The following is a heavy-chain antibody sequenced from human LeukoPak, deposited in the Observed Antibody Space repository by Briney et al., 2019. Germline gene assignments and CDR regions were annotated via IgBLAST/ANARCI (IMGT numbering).Heavy chain of an antibody. CDR3: ARGIGHCSSTSCTRGYYYYYCMDV. CDR2: IYYSGST. D-gene: IGHD2-2*01. Sequence: SETLSLTCTVSGGSISSYYWSWLRQPPGKGLEWIGYIYYSGSTNYNPSLKSRVTISVDTSKNQFSLKLSSVTAADTAVYYCARGIGHCSSTSCTRGYYYYYCMDVWGKGTTVTVSS. V-gene: IGHV4-59*01. CDR1: GGSISSYY. J-gene: IGHJ6*03.